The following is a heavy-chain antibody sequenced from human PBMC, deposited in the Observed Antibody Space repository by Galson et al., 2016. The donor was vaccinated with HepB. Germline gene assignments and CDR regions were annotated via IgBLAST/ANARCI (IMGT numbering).Heavy chain of an antibody. Sequence: SVKVSCKASGGTFNSYAISWVRQAPGQGLEWMGEIIPFFATSNYAQKFQGRVTITADKSTSTAYMELSSLRSEDTAVYYCASVITMVRGVIISWFDPWGQGTLVTVSS. D-gene: IGHD3-10*01. J-gene: IGHJ5*02. CDR3: ASVITMVRGVIISWFDP. V-gene: IGHV1-69*06. CDR1: GGTFNSYA. CDR2: IIPFFATS.